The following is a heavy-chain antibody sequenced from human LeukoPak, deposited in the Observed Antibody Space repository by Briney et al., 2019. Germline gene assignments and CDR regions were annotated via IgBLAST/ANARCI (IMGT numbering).Heavy chain of an antibody. V-gene: IGHV3-74*01. Sequence: PGGSLRLSCAASGFAFSSNWMHWVRQAPGKGLVWVAGIKSDGGTTNYADSVKGRFTISRDNSNNTLYLQMNSLRAEDTAVYYCARDRLSSGWAYFDYWGQGTLVTVSS. CDR3: ARDRLSSGWAYFDY. J-gene: IGHJ4*02. CDR2: IKSDGGTT. CDR1: GFAFSSNW. D-gene: IGHD6-19*01.